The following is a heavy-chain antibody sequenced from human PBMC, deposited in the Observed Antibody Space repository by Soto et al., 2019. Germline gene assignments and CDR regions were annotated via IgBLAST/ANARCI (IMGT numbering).Heavy chain of an antibody. V-gene: IGHV1-18*01. CDR2: VSPHTGNT. CDR1: GYTFNSYG. CDR3: ARDLDVVPVGNFGS. J-gene: IGHJ4*02. Sequence: QVQLVQSGAEMKRPGASVRVSCKASGYTFNSYGFNWVRQAPGRGLEWVGWVSPHTGNTHYAQNFQARVFMTTDKSATTSYLELRSLRSDDTAIYYCARDLDVVPVGNFGSWGEGTRVTVSS. D-gene: IGHD1-26*01.